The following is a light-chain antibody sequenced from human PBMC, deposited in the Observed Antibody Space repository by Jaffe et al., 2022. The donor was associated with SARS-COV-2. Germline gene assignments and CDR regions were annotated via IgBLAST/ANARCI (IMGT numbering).Light chain of an antibody. Sequence: QSVLTQPPSASGTPGQRVTISCSGRSSNIGNNPVNWYQQLPGTAPKLLLHNNDQRPSGVPDRFSGSKSGTSASLAISGLQSEDEADYYCAAWDGSLKGYVFGTGTKVTVL. CDR1: SSNIGNNP. J-gene: IGLJ1*01. V-gene: IGLV1-44*01. CDR3: AAWDGSLKGYV. CDR2: NND.